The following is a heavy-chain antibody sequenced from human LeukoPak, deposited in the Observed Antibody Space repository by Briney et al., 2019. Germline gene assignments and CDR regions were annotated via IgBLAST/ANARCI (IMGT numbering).Heavy chain of an antibody. J-gene: IGHJ4*02. CDR3: ARGPRRIQLWLALPYDFDY. V-gene: IGHV4-59*01. D-gene: IGHD5-18*01. Sequence: PSETLSLTCTVSGGSISSYYWSWIRQPPGKGLEWIAYIYYSGSTNYNPSLKSRVTISVDTSKNRFSLKLSSVTAADTAVYYCARGPRRIQLWLALPYDFDYWGQGTLVTVSS. CDR2: IYYSGST. CDR1: GGSISSYY.